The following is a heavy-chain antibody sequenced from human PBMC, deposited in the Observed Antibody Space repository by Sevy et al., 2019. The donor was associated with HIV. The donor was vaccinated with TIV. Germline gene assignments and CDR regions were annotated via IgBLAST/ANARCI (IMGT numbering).Heavy chain of an antibody. D-gene: IGHD1-1*01. V-gene: IGHV1-18*01. Sequence: ASVKVSCKASGYTFTSYGISWVRQAPGQGLEWMGWISPYNGKTNYAQKLQGRVTMTTDTSTSTAYMAVRSLRSDDTAVYYCARGYNWNINFDYWGQGTLVTVSS. J-gene: IGHJ4*02. CDR2: ISPYNGKT. CDR3: ARGYNWNINFDY. CDR1: GYTFTSYG.